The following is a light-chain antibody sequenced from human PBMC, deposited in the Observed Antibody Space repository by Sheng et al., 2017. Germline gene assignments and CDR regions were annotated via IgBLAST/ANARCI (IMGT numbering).Light chain of an antibody. CDR3: QQYNYWPRT. CDR1: QSVRSN. J-gene: IGKJ1*01. CDR2: GAS. Sequence: EIVMTQSPATLSVSPGERATLSCRATQSVRSNLAWYQQKPGQAPRLLFYGASTRAPGIPARFSASGSGTEFTLTISSLQSEDFAVYYCQQYNYWPRTFGQGTKVEIK. V-gene: IGKV3D-15*01.